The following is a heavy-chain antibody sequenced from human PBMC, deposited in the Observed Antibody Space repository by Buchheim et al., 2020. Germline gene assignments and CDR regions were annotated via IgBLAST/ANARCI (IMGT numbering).Heavy chain of an antibody. CDR2: IVGSGSTT. Sequence: EVQLVESGGHFVQPGGSQRLSCAASGFTFPSYAMIWVRQAPGKGLEWVSAIVGSGSTTSYADSVRGRFNISRDNSKDTLYLQMNSLRVEDTARYFCAKTLRGSYYYDATGYSSDSWGQGTL. D-gene: IGHD3-22*01. J-gene: IGHJ5*02. CDR1: GFTFPSYA. V-gene: IGHV3-23*04. CDR3: AKTLRGSYYYDATGYSSDS.